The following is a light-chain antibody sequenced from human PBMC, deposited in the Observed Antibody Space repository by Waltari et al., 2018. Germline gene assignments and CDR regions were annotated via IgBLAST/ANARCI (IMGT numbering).Light chain of an antibody. CDR2: KTS. Sequence: DIQMTQSPSSLSASVGDTVSITCRESQSLSGWLDWYQQKPGKAPKLLIYKTSNLQSGVSSRFSGSGSGTEFTLTIRSLQPEDFATYYCLQYIRSPLTFGGGTKVEIK. J-gene: IGKJ4*01. CDR1: QSLSGW. CDR3: LQYIRSPLT. V-gene: IGKV1-5*03.